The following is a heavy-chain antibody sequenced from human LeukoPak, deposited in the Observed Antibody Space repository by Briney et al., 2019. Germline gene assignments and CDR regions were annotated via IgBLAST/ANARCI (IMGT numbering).Heavy chain of an antibody. D-gene: IGHD5-24*01. CDR2: IYYSGST. CDR3: ASYTRWLNGDY. V-gene: IGHV4-39*01. CDR1: GDSISSSDYY. Sequence: PSETLSLTCTVSGDSISSSDYYWGWIRQPPGKGLEWIGSIYYSGSTYYNPSLKSRVTISVDTSKNQFSLKLSSVTAADTAVYYCASYTRWLNGDYWGQGTLVTVSS. J-gene: IGHJ4*02.